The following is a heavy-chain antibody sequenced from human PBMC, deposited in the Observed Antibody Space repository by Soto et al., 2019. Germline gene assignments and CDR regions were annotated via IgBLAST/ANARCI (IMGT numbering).Heavy chain of an antibody. V-gene: IGHV3-23*01. CDR1: GFTFSSYA. Sequence: GGSLRLSCAASGFTFSSYAMNWVRQAPGKGLEWVSAISGSGGSTYYTDSVKGRFTISRDNSKNTLYLQMNSLRAEDTAVYYCTRASRSNWVPGGNWFDPWGQGTLVTVSS. CDR3: TRASRSNWVPGGNWFDP. D-gene: IGHD6-13*01. CDR2: ISGSGGST. J-gene: IGHJ5*02.